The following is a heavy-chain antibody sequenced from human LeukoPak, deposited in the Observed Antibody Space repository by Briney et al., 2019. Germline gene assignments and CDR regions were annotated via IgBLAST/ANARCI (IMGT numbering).Heavy chain of an antibody. V-gene: IGHV3-74*01. D-gene: IGHD2-2*01. CDR2: INHDGSST. J-gene: IGHJ3*02. CDR1: GFTFSTFW. Sequence: GGSLRLSCATSGFTFSTFWMHWVRQAPGKGLVWVSRINHDGSSTNYVDSVKGRFTISRDNSKNTLYLQMNSLRAEDTAVYYCAKGRYCSSTSCLTAAFDIWGQGTMVTVSS. CDR3: AKGRYCSSTSCLTAAFDI.